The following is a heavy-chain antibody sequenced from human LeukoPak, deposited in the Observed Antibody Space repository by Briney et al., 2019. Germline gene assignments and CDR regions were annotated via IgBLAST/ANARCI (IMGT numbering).Heavy chain of an antibody. CDR3: ARFGGEQQLVPPFDY. J-gene: IGHJ4*02. CDR1: GGSISSYY. CDR2: IYYSGST. Sequence: PSETLSLTCTVSGGSISSYYWSWIRQPPGKGLEWIGYIYYSGSTNYNPSLKSRVTISVDTSKNQFSLKLSSVTAADTAVYYCARFGGEQQLVPPFDYWGQGTLVTVSS. V-gene: IGHV4-59*01. D-gene: IGHD6-13*01.